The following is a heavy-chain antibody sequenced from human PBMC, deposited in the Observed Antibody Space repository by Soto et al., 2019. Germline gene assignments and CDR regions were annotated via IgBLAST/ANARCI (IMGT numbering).Heavy chain of an antibody. CDR3: AKARVRIVGANSFDY. D-gene: IGHD1-26*01. CDR2: ISDDGDKR. CDR1: GFTFSNYG. J-gene: IGHJ4*02. Sequence: GGSLRLSCVGSGFTFSNYGMHWVRQPPGKGLEWVALISDDGDKRYYADSVRGRLIISRDNSKDTPYLQMNSLGPDDTAVYFCAKARVRIVGANSFDYWGQGTPVTVSS. V-gene: IGHV3-30*18.